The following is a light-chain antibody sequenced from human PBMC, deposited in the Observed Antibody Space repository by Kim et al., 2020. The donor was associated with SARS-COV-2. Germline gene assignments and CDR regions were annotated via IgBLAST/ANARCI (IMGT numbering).Light chain of an antibody. V-gene: IGLV3-25*03. Sequence: PSQTARITCSGDALPKQYAYWYQQKPGQAPVLVIYKDSERPSGVPERFSGSSSGTTVTLTISGVQAEDEADYYCQSADSSGTVVFGGGTQLTVL. CDR1: ALPKQY. CDR2: KDS. CDR3: QSADSSGTVV. J-gene: IGLJ2*01.